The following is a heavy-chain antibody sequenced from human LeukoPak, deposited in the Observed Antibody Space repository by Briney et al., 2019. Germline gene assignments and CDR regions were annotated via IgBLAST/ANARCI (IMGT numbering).Heavy chain of an antibody. V-gene: IGHV4-31*03. Sequence: SQTLSLTCTVSGGSISSGGYYWSWIRQHPGKGLEWIGYFYYSGSTYYNPSLKSRVTISVDTSKNQFSLKLSSVTAADTAVYYCARDSYQLSIRGYYYYGMDVWGQGTTVTVSS. CDR1: GGSISSGGYY. J-gene: IGHJ6*02. D-gene: IGHD2-2*01. CDR2: FYYSGST. CDR3: ARDSYQLSIRGYYYYGMDV.